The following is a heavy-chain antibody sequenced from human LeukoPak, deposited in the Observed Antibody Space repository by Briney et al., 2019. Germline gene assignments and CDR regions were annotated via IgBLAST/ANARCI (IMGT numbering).Heavy chain of an antibody. J-gene: IGHJ4*02. CDR1: GGTFTSYA. CDR2: IIPIFGTA. Sequence: GSPVRVSCSAAGGTFTSYAISWARQAPGQGLEWMGGIIPIFGTANYAQKFQGRVTITADKSTRTAYMELSSLRSEDTAVYYCARDGHCSGGSCYSVAFDYWGQGTLVTVSS. CDR3: ARDGHCSGGSCYSVAFDY. V-gene: IGHV1-69*06. D-gene: IGHD2-15*01.